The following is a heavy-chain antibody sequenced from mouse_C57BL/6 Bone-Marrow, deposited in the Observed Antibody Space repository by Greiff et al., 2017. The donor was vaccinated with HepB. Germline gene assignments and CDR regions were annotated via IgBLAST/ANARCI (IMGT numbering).Heavy chain of an antibody. J-gene: IGHJ1*03. CDR1: GFTFSSYG. V-gene: IGHV5-6*01. CDR2: ISSGGSYT. D-gene: IGHD2-4*01. CDR3: ARPVGLRRGWYFDV. Sequence: EVNVVESGGDLVKPGGSLKLSCAASGFTFSSYGMSWVRQTPDKRLEWVATISSGGSYTYYPDSVKGRFTISRDNAKNTLYLQMSSLKSEDTAMYYCARPVGLRRGWYFDVWGTGTTVTVSS.